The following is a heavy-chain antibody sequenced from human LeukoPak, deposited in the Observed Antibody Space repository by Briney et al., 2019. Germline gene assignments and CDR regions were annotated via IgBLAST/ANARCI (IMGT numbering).Heavy chain of an antibody. Sequence: GGSLRLSCVASGFTFEDYIMHWVRLPPGKGLEWVSSISRDGDLIDYADSVKGRFTISRDNSKDSLYLQMNSLRTEDTALYYCRKDKGGALSMRSPLDYWGQGTLVTVSS. J-gene: IGHJ4*02. CDR3: RKDKGGALSMRSPLDY. CDR1: GFTFEDYI. V-gene: IGHV3-43*01. CDR2: ISRDGDLI. D-gene: IGHD3-16*01.